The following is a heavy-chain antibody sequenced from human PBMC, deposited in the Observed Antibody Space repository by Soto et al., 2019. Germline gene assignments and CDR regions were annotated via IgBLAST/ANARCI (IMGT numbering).Heavy chain of an antibody. CDR1: GFTFSSYG. V-gene: IGHV3-30*18. CDR2: ISYDGSNK. CDR3: AKAGTPFWWTGVFYTMDV. Sequence: QVQLVESGGGVVQPGRSLRLSCAASGFTFSSYGMHWVRQAPGKGLEWVAVISYDGSNKYYADSVKGRFTISRDNSKTTLYLQMNSLRAEDTAVYYCAKAGTPFWWTGVFYTMDVWGQGTTVTVSS. J-gene: IGHJ6*02. D-gene: IGHD3-16*01.